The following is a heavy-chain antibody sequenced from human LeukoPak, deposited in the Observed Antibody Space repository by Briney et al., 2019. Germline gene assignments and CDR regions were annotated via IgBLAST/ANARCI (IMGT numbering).Heavy chain of an antibody. D-gene: IGHD5-18*01. CDR1: GYTFTGYY. Sequence: ASVKVSCKASGYTFTGYYMHWVRQAPGQGLEWMGWINPNSGGTNYAQKFQGRVTMTRDTSISTAYMELSRLRSDDTAVYYCATLSDSYGDPFFDYWGQGTLVTVSS. CDR3: ATLSDSYGDPFFDY. J-gene: IGHJ4*02. V-gene: IGHV1-2*02. CDR2: INPNSGGT.